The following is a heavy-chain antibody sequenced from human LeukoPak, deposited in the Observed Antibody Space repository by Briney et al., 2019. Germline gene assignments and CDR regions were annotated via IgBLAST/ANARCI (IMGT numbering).Heavy chain of an antibody. V-gene: IGHV1-46*01. CDR2: INPNGGFT. CDR1: GYTFSTHW. CDR3: ARALWFGELLNNRVWFDP. J-gene: IGHJ5*02. D-gene: IGHD3-10*01. Sequence: ASVKVSCKTSGYTFSTHWMHWVRQAPGQGLEWMGIINPNGGFTSYAQKFQGRVTMTRDMSTSTVYMELSSLRSEDTAVYYCARALWFGELLNNRVWFDPWGQGTLVTVSS.